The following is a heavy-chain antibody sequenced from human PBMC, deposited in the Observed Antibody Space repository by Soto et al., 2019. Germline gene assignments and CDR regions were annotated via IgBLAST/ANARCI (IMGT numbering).Heavy chain of an antibody. V-gene: IGHV4-39*01. D-gene: IGHD3-22*01. CDR3: ASRTYYYDSSGYFY. Sequence: QLQLQESGPGLVKPSETLSLTCTVSGGSISSSSYYWGWIRQPPGKGLEWIGIIYYSGSTYYNPSLKSRVTRSVDTSKNQLPLNLSSVTAADTSVYYCASRTYYYDSSGYFYWGQGTLVTVSS. J-gene: IGHJ4*02. CDR2: IYYSGST. CDR1: GGSISSSSYY.